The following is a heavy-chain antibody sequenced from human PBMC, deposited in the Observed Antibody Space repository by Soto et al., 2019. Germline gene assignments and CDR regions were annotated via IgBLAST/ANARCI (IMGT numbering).Heavy chain of an antibody. CDR1: GFTFSTYA. Sequence: EVQLLESGGGLVQPGGSLRLSCAASGFTFSTYAMSWVRQAPGKGLEWVSAISGSGGSTYYADSVKGRFTISRDNSKNTLYLQMNRLSAEDTAVYYCATVNRVAGSTVTPYYGMDVWGQGTTVTVSS. J-gene: IGHJ6*02. CDR3: ATVNRVAGSTVTPYYGMDV. D-gene: IGHD4-17*01. CDR2: ISGSGGST. V-gene: IGHV3-23*01.